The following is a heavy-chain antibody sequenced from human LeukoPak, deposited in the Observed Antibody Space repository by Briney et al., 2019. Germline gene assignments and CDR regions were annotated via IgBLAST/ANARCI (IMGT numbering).Heavy chain of an antibody. CDR3: ARRADIVVVPGYLGFNWFDP. Sequence: PSQTLSLTCTVSGGSISSGSYYWGWIRQPPGKGLEWIGSIYYSGSTYYNPSLKSRVTISVDTSKNQFSLKLSSVTAADTAVYYCARRADIVVVPGYLGFNWFDPWGQGTLVTVSS. J-gene: IGHJ5*02. CDR2: IYYSGST. V-gene: IGHV4-39*01. CDR1: GGSISSGSYY. D-gene: IGHD2-2*01.